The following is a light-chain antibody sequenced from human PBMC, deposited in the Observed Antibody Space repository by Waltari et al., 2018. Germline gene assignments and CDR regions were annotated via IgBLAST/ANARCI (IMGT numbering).Light chain of an antibody. CDR1: QTVTSPD. J-gene: IGKJ1*01. CDR2: DAS. Sequence: EIVLTQSPGTVSLSPGERATVSCRASQTVTSPDLAWYQQQPGQAPRLLISDASRRATGVPDRFSGSGSGTDFTLTISRLEPEDFAVYYCQQYHTSPRTFGQGTMVEI. V-gene: IGKV3-20*01. CDR3: QQYHTSPRT.